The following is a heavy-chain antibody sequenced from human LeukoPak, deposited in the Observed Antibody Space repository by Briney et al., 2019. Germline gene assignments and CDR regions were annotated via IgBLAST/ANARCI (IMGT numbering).Heavy chain of an antibody. V-gene: IGHV4-39*07. CDR1: GGSISSSNFY. CDR3: ARVVVPGWFDP. D-gene: IGHD2-2*01. CDR2: IYYSGST. J-gene: IGHJ5*02. Sequence: SETLSLTCTVSGGSISSSNFYWGWIRQPPGKGLEWIGSIYYSGSTYYNPSLKSRVTISVDTSKNQFSLKLSSVTAADTAVYYCARVVVPGWFDPWGQGTLVTVSS.